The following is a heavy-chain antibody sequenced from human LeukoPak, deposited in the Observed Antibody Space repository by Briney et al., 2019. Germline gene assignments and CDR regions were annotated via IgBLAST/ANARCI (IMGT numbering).Heavy chain of an antibody. D-gene: IGHD2-21*01. Sequence: GGSLRLSCAASGFTFSDYYMSWIRQAPGKGLEWVSSISSSSSYIYYADSVKGRFTISRDNAKNSLYLQMNSLRAEDTAVYYCATVVVIAYAPVWGQGTLVTVSS. CDR3: ATVVVIAYAPV. V-gene: IGHV3-11*06. CDR2: ISSSSSYI. J-gene: IGHJ4*02. CDR1: GFTFSDYY.